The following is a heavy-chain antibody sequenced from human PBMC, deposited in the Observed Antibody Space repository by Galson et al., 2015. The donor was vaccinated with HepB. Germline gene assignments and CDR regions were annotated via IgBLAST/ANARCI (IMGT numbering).Heavy chain of an antibody. Sequence: SLRLSCAASGFTFNNAWMSWVRQAPGKGLEWVGRIKSKTDGGTTDYAAPVKGRFTISRDDSTNTLYLQMNSLKTEDTALCYCTTDIIHYYNSSGYFGGAFDIWGQGTMVTDSS. V-gene: IGHV3-15*01. D-gene: IGHD3-22*01. J-gene: IGHJ3*02. CDR2: IKSKTDGGTT. CDR3: TTDIIHYYNSSGYFGGAFDI. CDR1: GFTFNNAW.